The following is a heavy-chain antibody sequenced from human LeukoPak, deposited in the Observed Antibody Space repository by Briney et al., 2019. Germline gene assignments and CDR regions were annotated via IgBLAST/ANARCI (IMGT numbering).Heavy chain of an antibody. D-gene: IGHD3-22*01. CDR2: INPNSGGT. J-gene: IGHJ3*02. CDR3: AREGVVAYDAFDI. Sequence: ASVKVSCKASGYTFTCYYMHWVRQAPGQGLEWMGWINPNSGGTNYAQKFQGRVTMTRDTSISTAYMELSRLRSDDTAVYYCAREGVVAYDAFDIWGQGTMVTVSS. V-gene: IGHV1-2*02. CDR1: GYTFTCYY.